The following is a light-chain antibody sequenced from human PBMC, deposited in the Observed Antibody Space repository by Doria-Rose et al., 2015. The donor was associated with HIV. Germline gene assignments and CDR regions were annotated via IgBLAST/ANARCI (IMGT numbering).Light chain of an antibody. CDR3: QQYYDTPS. V-gene: IGKV4-1*01. CDR2: WAS. J-gene: IGKJ3*01. Sequence: TQSPESLGMSLGERGTLNCKSNQSLLYTSNNYFAWYQQKPGQPPKLLIYWASTRQSGVPARFSGSGSGTDFTLTISSLEAEDVAVYCCQQYYDTPSFGPGTTVDIK. CDR1: QSLLYTSNNY.